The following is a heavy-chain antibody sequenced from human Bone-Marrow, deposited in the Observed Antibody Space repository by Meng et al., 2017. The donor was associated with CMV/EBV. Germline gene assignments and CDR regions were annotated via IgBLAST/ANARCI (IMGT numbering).Heavy chain of an antibody. Sequence: SVKVSCKASGYTFSDYFLHWVRQASGQGLEWMGGIIPILGIANYAQKFQGRVTITADKSTSTAYMELSSLRSEDTAVYYCARVSARDYDFWSGYFDYWGQGTRVTVSS. CDR2: IIPILGIA. V-gene: IGHV1-69*10. CDR3: ARVSARDYDFWSGYFDY. CDR1: GYTFSDYF. J-gene: IGHJ4*02. D-gene: IGHD3-3*01.